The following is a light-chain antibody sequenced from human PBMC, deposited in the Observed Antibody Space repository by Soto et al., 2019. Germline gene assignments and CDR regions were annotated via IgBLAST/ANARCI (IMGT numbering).Light chain of an antibody. Sequence: EIVLTQSPATLSLSPGERATLSCRASQSVSRYLAWYQQRPGQAPRLLIYDAPNRATGIPARFSGSGSGTDFTLTISRLEPEDFAVYYCQQYGGSPRTFGQGTKVDIK. J-gene: IGKJ1*01. CDR1: QSVSRY. V-gene: IGKV3-11*01. CDR2: DAP. CDR3: QQYGGSPRT.